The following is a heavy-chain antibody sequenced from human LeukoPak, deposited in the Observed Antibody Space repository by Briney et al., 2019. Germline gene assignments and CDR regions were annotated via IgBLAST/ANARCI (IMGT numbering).Heavy chain of an antibody. J-gene: IGHJ4*02. V-gene: IGHV5-51*01. CDR2: IYPGDSDT. Sequence: LGESLKISCKGSGYSFTSYWIGWVRQLPGKGLEWMGIIYPGDSDTRYSPSFQGQVTISADKSISTAYLQWSSLKASDTAMYYCARLIAVAGTNYFDYWGQGTLVTVSS. D-gene: IGHD6-19*01. CDR3: ARLIAVAGTNYFDY. CDR1: GYSFTSYW.